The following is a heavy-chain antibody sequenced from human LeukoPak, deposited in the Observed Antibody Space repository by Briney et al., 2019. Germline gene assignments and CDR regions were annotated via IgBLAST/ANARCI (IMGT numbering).Heavy chain of an antibody. V-gene: IGHV1-18*01. CDR1: GYTFTSYG. CDR3: ARDPTIFGVGNYGMDV. CDR2: ISAYNGNT. J-gene: IGHJ6*02. D-gene: IGHD3-3*01. Sequence: GASVKVSCTASGYTFTSYGISWVRQAPGQGLEWMGWISAYNGNTNYAQKLQGRVTMTTDTSTSTAYMELRSLRSDDTAVYYCARDPTIFGVGNYGMDVWGQGTTVTVSS.